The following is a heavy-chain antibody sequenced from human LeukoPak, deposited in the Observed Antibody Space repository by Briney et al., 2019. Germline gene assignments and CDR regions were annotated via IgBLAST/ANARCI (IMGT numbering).Heavy chain of an antibody. CDR1: GFTFSDYY. Sequence: PGGSLRLSCAASGFTFSDYYMSWVRQALGKGLEWVSYISSSGSAIYYADSVKGRFTVSRDNAKKSLYLQMNSLRAEDTAVYYCAREGYYDSSGYHRNFDYWGQGTLVTVSS. CDR2: ISSSGSAI. D-gene: IGHD3-22*01. J-gene: IGHJ4*02. CDR3: AREGYYDSSGYHRNFDY. V-gene: IGHV3-11*01.